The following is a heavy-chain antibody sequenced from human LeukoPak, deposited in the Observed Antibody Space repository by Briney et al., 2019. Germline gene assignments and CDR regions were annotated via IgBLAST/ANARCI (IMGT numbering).Heavy chain of an antibody. Sequence: GGSLRLSCAASGFIFSTYGMTWLRQAPGRGLEWVSGISGSGLNTYYADSVKGRFTSSRDNSKNMLYLQMNSLRAEDTTGYYCAKGGGYGSWTYSEDWGQGILVTVSS. J-gene: IGHJ4*02. CDR3: AKGGGYGSWTYSED. CDR1: GFIFSTYG. V-gene: IGHV3-23*01. CDR2: ISGSGLNT. D-gene: IGHD3-10*01.